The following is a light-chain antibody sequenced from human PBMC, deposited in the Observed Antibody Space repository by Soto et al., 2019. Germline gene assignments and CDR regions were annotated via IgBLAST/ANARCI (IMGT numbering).Light chain of an antibody. J-gene: IGKJ4*02. CDR1: QSVSRN. Sequence: EIVMTQSPATLSVSPGDRATLSCRASQSVSRNLAWYQQKSGQAPRLLIYGASTRATAVPARFSASGSETEFTLTISSLQSEDFALYYCQQYNNWPPVTFGGGTKVEIK. CDR3: QQYNNWPPVT. CDR2: GAS. V-gene: IGKV3-15*01.